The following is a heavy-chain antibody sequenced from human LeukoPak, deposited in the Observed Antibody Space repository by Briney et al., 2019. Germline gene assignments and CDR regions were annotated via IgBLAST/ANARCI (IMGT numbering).Heavy chain of an antibody. V-gene: IGHV4-39*07. D-gene: IGHD5-24*01. Sequence: SETLSLTCTVSGGSISSSSYYWGWIRQPPGKGLEWIGSIYYSGSTYYNPSLKSRVTISVDTSKNQFSLKLSSVTAADTAVYFCARGGGDDYNFRGHFDYWGQGTLVTVSS. CDR1: GGSISSSSYY. CDR3: ARGGGDDYNFRGHFDY. J-gene: IGHJ4*02. CDR2: IYYSGST.